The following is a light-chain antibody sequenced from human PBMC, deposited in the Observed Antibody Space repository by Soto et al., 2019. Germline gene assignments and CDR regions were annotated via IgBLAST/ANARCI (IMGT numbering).Light chain of an antibody. CDR2: EVS. V-gene: IGLV2-8*01. CDR3: SSYAGTFYV. CDR1: SSDVGGYNY. Sequence: QSALTQPPSASGSPGQSVTISCTGTSSDVGGYNYVSWYQQHPGKAPKLMIYEVSKRPSGVPDRFSGSKPGNTASLTVSGLQAEDEADYYCSSYAGTFYVFGTGTKVTVL. J-gene: IGLJ1*01.